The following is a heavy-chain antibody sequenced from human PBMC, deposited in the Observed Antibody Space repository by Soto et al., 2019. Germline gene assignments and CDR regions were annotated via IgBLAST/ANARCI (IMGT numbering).Heavy chain of an antibody. J-gene: IGHJ6*02. CDR1: GYSFTTYG. V-gene: IGHV1-18*01. D-gene: IGHD2-15*01. CDR3: AREGSRPYYYYGMDV. CDR2: ISTHNGDT. Sequence: QVQLVQSGGEVKKPGASVKVSCKTSGYSFTTYGISWVRQAPGQGLEWIGWISTHNGDTEFAQNFQGRVTMTTATSTTTAYMELRSLRSDDTAVYYCAREGSRPYYYYGMDVWGPGTTVTVSS.